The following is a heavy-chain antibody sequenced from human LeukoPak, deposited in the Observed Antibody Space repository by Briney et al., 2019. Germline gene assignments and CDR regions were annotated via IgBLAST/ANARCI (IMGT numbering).Heavy chain of an antibody. CDR1: GGSISSYY. D-gene: IGHD6-13*01. CDR3: ARADRAAGTRIFDY. J-gene: IGHJ4*02. V-gene: IGHV4-59*01. CDR2: IYYSGST. Sequence: SETLSLTCTVSGGSISSYYWSWIRQPSGKGLEWIGYIYYSGSTNYNPSLKSRVTISVDTSKNQFSLKLSSVTAADTAVYYCARADRAAGTRIFDYWGQGTLVTVSS.